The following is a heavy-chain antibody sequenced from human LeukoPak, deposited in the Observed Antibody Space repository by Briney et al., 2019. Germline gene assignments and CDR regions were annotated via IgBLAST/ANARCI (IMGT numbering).Heavy chain of an antibody. J-gene: IGHJ6*02. V-gene: IGHV3-30*18. CDR3: AKEPGMDV. Sequence: PGGSLRLSCVASGFTFSNYGMHWVRQAPGKGLEWVAVISYDGTNKYYADSVKGRFTISRDNSKNTLYPQMNSLTAEDTAVYYCAKEPGMDVWGPGTTVTVSS. CDR2: ISYDGTNK. CDR1: GFTFSNYG.